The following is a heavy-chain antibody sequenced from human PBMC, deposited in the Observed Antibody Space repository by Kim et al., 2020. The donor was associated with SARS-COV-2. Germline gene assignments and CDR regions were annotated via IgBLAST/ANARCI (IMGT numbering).Heavy chain of an antibody. CDR2: IWYDGSKK. CDR1: GFTFSSYG. D-gene: IGHD2-2*01. V-gene: IGHV3-33*06. Sequence: GGSLRLSCAASGFTFSSYGMHWVRQAPGKGLEWVAVIWYDGSKKYYVDSVKGRFTISRDNSKNTLYLQMNSLRSEDTAVYYCANGGSSSSWAHLSWGHGTLVTVSS. CDR3: ANGGSSSSWAHLS. J-gene: IGHJ5*01.